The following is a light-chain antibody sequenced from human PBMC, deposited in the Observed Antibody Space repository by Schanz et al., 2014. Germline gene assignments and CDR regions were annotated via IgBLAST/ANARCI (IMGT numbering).Light chain of an antibody. CDR3: AGWDDSLNGGV. CDR1: SSNIGSNT. Sequence: QSVLTQPPSASGTPGQRVTISCSGSSSNIGSNTVNWYQQLPGTAPKLLIYSNNQRPSGVPDRFSASKSGTSASLAISGLQSEDEADYYCAGWDDSLNGGVFGGGTKLTVL. J-gene: IGLJ3*02. V-gene: IGLV1-44*01. CDR2: SNN.